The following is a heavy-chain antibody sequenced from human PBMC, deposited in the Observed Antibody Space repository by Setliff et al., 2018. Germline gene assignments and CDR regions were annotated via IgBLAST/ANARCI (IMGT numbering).Heavy chain of an antibody. CDR2: MNPNSGNT. J-gene: IGHJ4*02. D-gene: IGHD3-9*01. V-gene: IGHV1-8*03. CDR1: GYTFTSYD. CDR3: ARSADVVPALHHVLRYFDCVFNFDY. Sequence: GASVKVSCKASGYTFTSYDINWVRQATGQGLEWMGWMNPNSGNTGYAQKFQGRVTITRNTSISTAYMELSSLRSEDTAVYYCARSADVVPALHHVLRYFDCVFNFDYWGQGTLVTVSS.